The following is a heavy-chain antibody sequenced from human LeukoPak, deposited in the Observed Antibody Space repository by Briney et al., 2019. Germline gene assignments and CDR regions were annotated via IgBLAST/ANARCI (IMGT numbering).Heavy chain of an antibody. CDR1: GFTFSTYW. J-gene: IGHJ3*02. V-gene: IGHV3-74*01. CDR2: IKNDGSSA. D-gene: IGHD5-12*01. Sequence: GGSLRLSCTASGFTFSTYWMSWVRQAPGEGLVWVSRIKNDGSSANYTDSVKGRFTISRDNAKNTLYLQVNSLRAEDTAVYYCAREIGGYGRMSDAFDIWGQGTMVTVSS. CDR3: AREIGGYGRMSDAFDI.